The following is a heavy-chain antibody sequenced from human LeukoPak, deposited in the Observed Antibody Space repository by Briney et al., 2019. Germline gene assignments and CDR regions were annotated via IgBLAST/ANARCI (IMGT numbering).Heavy chain of an antibody. CDR3: ARRYFDY. CDR2: IKQDGSEK. V-gene: IGHV3-7*01. CDR1: GFTLSTNA. Sequence: GGSLRHSCLTSGFTLSTNAMSWVRQAPGKGLGWVANIKQDGSEKYYVDSVKGRFTISRDHAKNSLYLQMNSLRAEDTAVYYCARRYFDYWGQGTLVTVSS. J-gene: IGHJ4*02.